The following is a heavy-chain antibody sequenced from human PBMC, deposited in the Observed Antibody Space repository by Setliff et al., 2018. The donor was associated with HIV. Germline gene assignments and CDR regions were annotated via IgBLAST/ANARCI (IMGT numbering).Heavy chain of an antibody. Sequence: SETLSLTCTVSGGSVSSYYWSWIRQPPGKGLEWIGYMYYSGSANYNPSLKSRVTMSVDPSKNQFSLKLSSVTAADTAVYYCARDRPDLYYDSSGDAFDIWGQGTMVTVSS. CDR2: MYYSGSA. V-gene: IGHV4-59*02. D-gene: IGHD3-22*01. J-gene: IGHJ3*02. CDR1: GGSVSSYY. CDR3: ARDRPDLYYDSSGDAFDI.